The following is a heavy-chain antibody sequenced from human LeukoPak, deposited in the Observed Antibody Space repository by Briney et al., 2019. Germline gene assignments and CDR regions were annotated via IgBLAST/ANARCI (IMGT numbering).Heavy chain of an antibody. CDR3: ARDGSPNYGYYAFFDN. V-gene: IGHV3-11*04. Sequence: GGSLRLSCAASGFTFSDYYMSWIRQAPGKGLEWVSYLSGSGDTIYYADSAKGRFTISRDNAKNSLILQTSSLTVADTGIYYCARDGSPNYGYYAFFDNWGQGTLVTVSS. J-gene: IGHJ4*02. CDR1: GFTFSDYY. CDR2: LSGSGDTI. D-gene: IGHD1-26*01.